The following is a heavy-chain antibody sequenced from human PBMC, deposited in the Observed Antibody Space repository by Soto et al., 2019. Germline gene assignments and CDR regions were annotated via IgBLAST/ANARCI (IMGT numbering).Heavy chain of an antibody. Sequence: GGSLRLSCAASGFTFDDYAMHWVRQAPGKGLEWVSGISWNSGSIGYADSVKGRFTISRDNAKNSLYLQMNSLRAEDTALYYCAKDNGPGVNAVATRGDYYYYYMDVWGKGTTVTVSS. CDR3: AKDNGPGVNAVATRGDYYYYYMDV. CDR2: ISWNSGSI. CDR1: GFTFDDYA. J-gene: IGHJ6*03. V-gene: IGHV3-9*01. D-gene: IGHD5-12*01.